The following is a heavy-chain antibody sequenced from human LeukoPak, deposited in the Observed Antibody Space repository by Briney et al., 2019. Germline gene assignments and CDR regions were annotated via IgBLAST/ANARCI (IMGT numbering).Heavy chain of an antibody. CDR2: ISESGGRT. CDR3: AKGGRGRPNDYFDY. V-gene: IGHV3-23*01. D-gene: IGHD1-1*01. J-gene: IGHJ4*02. Sequence: GGSLRLSCAASGFRFTTYAMTWVRQAPGKGLEWVAGISESGGRTYHADSVKGRFTISRDNSKNTLYLQMNSLRAEDTAVYYCAKGGRGRPNDYFDYWGQGTLVTVSS. CDR1: GFRFTTYA.